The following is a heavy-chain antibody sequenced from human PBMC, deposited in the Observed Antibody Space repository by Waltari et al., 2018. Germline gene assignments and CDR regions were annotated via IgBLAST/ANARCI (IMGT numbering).Heavy chain of an antibody. CDR3: ARGGYYWSFDL. CDR2: IKQDESEK. D-gene: IGHD5-12*01. V-gene: IGHV3-7*01. Sequence: EEQLVQSGGGLVQPGGSLRLSCAASGFRFSAYWMSWVRQAPGKGLEWVASIKQDESEKHHVDSVKGRFTISRDNAKNSLYLQMGSLRAEDTAVYYSARGGYYWSFDLWGRGTLVTVSS. CDR1: GFRFSAYW. J-gene: IGHJ2*01.